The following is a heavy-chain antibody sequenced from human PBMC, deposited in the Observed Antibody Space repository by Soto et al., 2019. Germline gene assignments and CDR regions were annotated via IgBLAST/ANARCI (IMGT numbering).Heavy chain of an antibody. J-gene: IGHJ6*02. V-gene: IGHV1-69*17. D-gene: IGHD6-13*01. CDR2: IIPLCNML. CDR3: ARARITPAGTRRYYLNGMDV. Sequence: QVQVVQSGTEVKKPESSVKVSCKASGDTFSNYGISWVRQAPGQGLEWLGGIIPLCNMLSHAQKFQGRVTLTADKSTSTAYLELTSLRSEDTATYYCARARITPAGTRRYYLNGMDVWGQGTTVTVSS. CDR1: GDTFSNYG.